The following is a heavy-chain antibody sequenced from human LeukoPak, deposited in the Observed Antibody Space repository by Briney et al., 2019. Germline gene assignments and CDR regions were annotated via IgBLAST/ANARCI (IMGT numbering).Heavy chain of an antibody. V-gene: IGHV3-30-3*01. CDR1: GFTFSSYA. CDR2: ISYDGSNK. D-gene: IGHD6-6*01. Sequence: GSLRLSCAASGFTFSSYAMHWVRQAPGKGLEWVAVISYDGSNKYYADSVKGRFTISRDNSKNTLYLQMSSLRAEDTAVYYCAKVSEYSSSSDYWGQGTLVTVSP. J-gene: IGHJ4*02. CDR3: AKVSEYSSSSDY.